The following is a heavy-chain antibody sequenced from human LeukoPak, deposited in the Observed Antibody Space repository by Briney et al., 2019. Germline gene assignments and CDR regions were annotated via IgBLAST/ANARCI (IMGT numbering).Heavy chain of an antibody. CDR3: ARGQETYYYDSSGYFDY. J-gene: IGHJ4*02. CDR1: GFTVSSNY. CDR2: IYYSGST. D-gene: IGHD3-22*01. Sequence: PGGSLRLSCAASGFTVSSNYMSWVRQPPGKGLEWIGSIYYSGSTNYNPSLKSRVTISVDTSKNQFSLKLSSVTAADTAVYYCARGQETYYYDSSGYFDYWGQGTLVTVSS. V-gene: IGHV4-59*02.